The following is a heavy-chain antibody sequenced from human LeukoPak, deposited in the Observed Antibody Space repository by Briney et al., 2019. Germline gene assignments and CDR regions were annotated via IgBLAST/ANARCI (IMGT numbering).Heavy chain of an antibody. V-gene: IGHV3-21*04. Sequence: GGSLRLSCAASGFTFSSYSMSWVRQAPGKGLEWVSSISSSSTYADSVKGRFTISRDSAKNSLYLQMNSLRAEDTAVYYCARIGSAAFTDSWGQGTLVTVSS. CDR1: GFTFSSYS. CDR2: ISSSST. CDR3: ARIGSAAFTDS. J-gene: IGHJ4*02. D-gene: IGHD3-3*02.